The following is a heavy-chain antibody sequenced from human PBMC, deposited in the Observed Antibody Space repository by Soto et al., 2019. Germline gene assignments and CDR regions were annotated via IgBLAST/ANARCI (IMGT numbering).Heavy chain of an antibody. CDR2: INPNSGGT. D-gene: IGHD6-13*01. Sequence: ASVKVSCKASGYTFTGYYMHWVRQAPGQGLEWMGWINPNSGGTNYAQKFQGWVTMTRDTSISTAYMELSRLRSDDTAVYYCARDQVAAAGLYFQHWGQGTLVTVSS. V-gene: IGHV1-2*04. CDR1: GYTFTGYY. CDR3: ARDQVAAAGLYFQH. J-gene: IGHJ1*01.